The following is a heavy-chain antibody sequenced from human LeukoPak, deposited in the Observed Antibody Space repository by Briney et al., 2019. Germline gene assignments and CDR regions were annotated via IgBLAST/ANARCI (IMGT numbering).Heavy chain of an antibody. CDR1: GGSISPYY. CDR3: ARHSQRQWEVIRGWDY. CDR2: ISYTGST. J-gene: IGHJ4*02. D-gene: IGHD1-1*01. Sequence: SETLSLTCTVSGGSISPYYWSWIRQSPGKGLEWIGYISYTGSTKYNPSLKSRVTISVDTSKNQLSLRLSSVTAADTAVYYCARHSQRQWEVIRGWDYWGQGTLVTVSS. V-gene: IGHV4-59*08.